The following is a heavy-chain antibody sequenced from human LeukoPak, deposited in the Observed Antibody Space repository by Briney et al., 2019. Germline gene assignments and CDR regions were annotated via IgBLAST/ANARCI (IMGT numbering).Heavy chain of an antibody. CDR3: ARAMVRGVPDAFDI. CDR1: GGSISSYY. V-gene: IGHV4-59*01. J-gene: IGHJ3*02. D-gene: IGHD3-10*01. CDR2: IYYSGST. Sequence: SETLSLTCTVSGGSISSYYWSWIRQPPGKGLEWIGYIYYSGSTNYNPSSKTRVTISVDTSKNQFSLKLSSVTAADTAVYYCARAMVRGVPDAFDIWGQGTMVTVSS.